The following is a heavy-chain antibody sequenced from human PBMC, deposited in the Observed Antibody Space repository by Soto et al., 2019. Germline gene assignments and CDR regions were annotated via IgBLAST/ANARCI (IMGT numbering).Heavy chain of an antibody. J-gene: IGHJ5*02. V-gene: IGHV4-30-4*02. CDR2: IYYSGST. D-gene: IGHD6-13*01. CDR3: ARERPDGSRLDP. CDR1: GGFISSGDYC. Sequence: SDTLSLTWTVSGGFISSGDYCRSWIRQPPGKGLEWIGYIYYSGSTYYNPSLKSRVTISVDTSKNQFSLKLSSVTAADTAVYYCARERPDGSRLDPWGQGTLVTVSS.